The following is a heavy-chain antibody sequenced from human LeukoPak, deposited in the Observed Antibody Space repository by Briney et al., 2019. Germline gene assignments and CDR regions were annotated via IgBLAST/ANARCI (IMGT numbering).Heavy chain of an antibody. CDR1: GITFSSYA. V-gene: IGHV3-23*01. Sequence: GGCLRLACPPAGITFSSYAISWVRQAPRKGLEWVSSISGSGGSTYYADSVQGRFTISRDKSKNTLYLQMNSLSAEDTAVYYCAKVVSGYEFPGYADWGQGTLVTVPS. CDR3: AKVVSGYEFPGYAD. D-gene: IGHD5-12*01. CDR2: ISGSGGST. J-gene: IGHJ4*02.